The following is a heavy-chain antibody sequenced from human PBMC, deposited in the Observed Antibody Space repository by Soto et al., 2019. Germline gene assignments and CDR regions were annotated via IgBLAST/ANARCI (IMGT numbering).Heavy chain of an antibody. CDR2: ISGSGDTT. V-gene: IGHV3-23*01. Sequence: GGSLRLSCAASGFTVSSYAMSWVRQAPGKGLEWVSGISGSGDTTYYADSVKGRFTISRDSSKNTLNLQMNSLRAEDTAVYYCAKDRLPAATTEFFGDWGQGTLVTVSS. CDR3: AKDRLPAATTEFFGD. CDR1: GFTVSSYA. D-gene: IGHD2-2*01. J-gene: IGHJ4*02.